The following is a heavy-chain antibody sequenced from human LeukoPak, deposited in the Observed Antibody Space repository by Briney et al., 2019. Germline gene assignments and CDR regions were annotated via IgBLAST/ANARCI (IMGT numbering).Heavy chain of an antibody. Sequence: ASVKVSCKASGYTFTSYDINWVRQATGQGLEWMGWMNPNSGNTGYAQKFQGRVTMTRSTSISTAYMELSSLRSEDTAVYYCARRIAARPWYWFDPWGQGTLVTVSS. CDR1: GYTFTSYD. CDR2: MNPNSGNT. V-gene: IGHV1-8*01. J-gene: IGHJ5*02. D-gene: IGHD6-6*01. CDR3: ARRIAARPWYWFDP.